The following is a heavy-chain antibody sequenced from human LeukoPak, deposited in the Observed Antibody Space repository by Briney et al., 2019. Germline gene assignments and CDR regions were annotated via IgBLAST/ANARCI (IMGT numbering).Heavy chain of an antibody. Sequence: SVKVSCKASGGTFSSYAISWVRQAPGQGLEWMGRIIPILGIANYAQKFQGRVTITADKSTSTAYMELSSLRSEDTAVYYCARSGDSSGYYFRPFDYWGQGTLVTVSS. CDR3: ARSGDSSGYYFRPFDY. V-gene: IGHV1-69*04. CDR1: GGTFSSYA. J-gene: IGHJ4*02. D-gene: IGHD3-22*01. CDR2: IIPILGIA.